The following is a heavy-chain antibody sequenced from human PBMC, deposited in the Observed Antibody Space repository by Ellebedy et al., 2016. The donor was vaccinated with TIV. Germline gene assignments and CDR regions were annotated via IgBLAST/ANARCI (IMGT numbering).Heavy chain of an antibody. CDR1: GFTFDDYV. V-gene: IGHV3-9*01. CDR2: INWNGVSI. CDR3: AKGRYSGIDY. D-gene: IGHD5-12*01. Sequence: SLKISCAASGFTFDDYVMHWVRQAPGKGLEWISGINWNGVSIGYADSVKGRFIISRDNAKNSLFLQMNSLRPEDTALYYCAKGRYSGIDYWGQGTLVTVSS. J-gene: IGHJ4*02.